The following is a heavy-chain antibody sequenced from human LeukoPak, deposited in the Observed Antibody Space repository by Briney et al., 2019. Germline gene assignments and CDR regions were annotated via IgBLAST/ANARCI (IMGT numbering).Heavy chain of an antibody. D-gene: IGHD5-24*01. Sequence: PGGSLRLSCAASGXTFSNYGMHWVRQAPGKGPEWVAVIRYDGTNKYYADSVRGRFTISRDNSKNTLFLQMNSLRADDTAVYYCARVKVEMATIGWLDPWGQGTLVTVSS. CDR1: GXTFSNYG. J-gene: IGHJ5*02. CDR2: IRYDGTNK. CDR3: ARVKVEMATIGWLDP. V-gene: IGHV3-33*01.